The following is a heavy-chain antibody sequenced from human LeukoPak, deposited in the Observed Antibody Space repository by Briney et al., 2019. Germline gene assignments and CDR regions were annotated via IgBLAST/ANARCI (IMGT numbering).Heavy chain of an antibody. D-gene: IGHD3-3*01. V-gene: IGHV4-59*01. CDR1: GGSISSYY. J-gene: IGHJ4*02. Sequence: SETLSLTCTVSGGSISSYYWSWIRQPQGKGLEWIGYIYYSGSTNYNPSLKSRVTISVDTSKNQFSLKLSSVTAADTAVYYCARASPGFNYDFWSGYYTYFDYWGQGTLVTVSS. CDR3: ARASPGFNYDFWSGYYTYFDY. CDR2: IYYSGST.